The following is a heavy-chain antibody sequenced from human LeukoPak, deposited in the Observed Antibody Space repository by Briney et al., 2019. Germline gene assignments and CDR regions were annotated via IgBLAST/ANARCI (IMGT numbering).Heavy chain of an antibody. D-gene: IGHD5-18*01. CDR3: ARLPPDTAMVFDY. CDR2: IYHSGST. J-gene: IGHJ4*02. Sequence: SQTLSLTCTVSGGSISSGGYYWSWIRQPPGKGLEWIGSIYHSGSTYYNPSLKSRVTISVDTSKNQFSLKLSSVTAADTAVYYCARLPPDTAMVFDYWGQGTLVTVSS. CDR1: GGSISSGGYY. V-gene: IGHV4-39*07.